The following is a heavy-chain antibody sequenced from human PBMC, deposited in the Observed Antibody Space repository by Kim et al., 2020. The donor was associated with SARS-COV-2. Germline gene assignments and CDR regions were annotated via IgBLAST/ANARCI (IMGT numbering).Heavy chain of an antibody. J-gene: IGHJ6*02. D-gene: IGHD2-2*01. V-gene: IGHV4-39*01. CDR3: ARIGIPAATLYYYYGMDV. Sequence: KSRGTISVDTSKNQFSLKLSSVTAADTAVYYCARIGIPAATLYYYYGMDVWGQGTTVTVSS.